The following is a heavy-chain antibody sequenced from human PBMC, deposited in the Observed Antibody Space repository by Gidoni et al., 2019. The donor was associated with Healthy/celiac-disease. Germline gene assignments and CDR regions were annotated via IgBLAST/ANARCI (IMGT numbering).Heavy chain of an antibody. CDR3: ARDSDDYGDYVRRRIAP. V-gene: IGHV3-48*02. D-gene: IGHD4-17*01. CDR1: GFTFSSYS. CDR2: ISSSSSTI. Sequence: EVQLVESGGGLVQPGGSLRLSWAASGFTFSSYSMNWVRPDPGKGVGGVSYISSSSSTIYYADSVKGRFTISRDNAKNSLYLQMNSLRDEDTAVYYCARDSDDYGDYVRRRIAPWGQGTLVTVSS. J-gene: IGHJ5*02.